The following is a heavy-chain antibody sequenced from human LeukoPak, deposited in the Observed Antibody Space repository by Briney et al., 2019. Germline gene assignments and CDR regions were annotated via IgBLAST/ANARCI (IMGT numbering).Heavy chain of an antibody. CDR3: AHNTWDPAHY. Sequence: SGPTLVNPTQTLTLTCSFSGFSLTTTGVGVGWIRQPPGKALEWLALIYWDDNRRYSPSLKSRLTIIKDSSKNQVVLIMTNMDPVDTGTYYCAHNTWDPAHYWGQGTLVTVSS. CDR2: IYWDDNR. J-gene: IGHJ4*02. CDR1: GFSLTTTGVG. V-gene: IGHV2-5*02. D-gene: IGHD1-26*01.